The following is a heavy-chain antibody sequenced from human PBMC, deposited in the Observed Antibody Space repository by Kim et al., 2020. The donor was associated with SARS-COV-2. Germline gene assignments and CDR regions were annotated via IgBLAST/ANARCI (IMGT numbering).Heavy chain of an antibody. CDR3: AIDRGWFDP. J-gene: IGHJ5*02. D-gene: IGHD3-10*01. CDR2: IYYSGST. CDR1: GGSISSSSYY. V-gene: IGHV4-39*01. Sequence: SETLSLTCTVSGGSISSSSYYWGWIRQPPGKGLEWIGSIYYSGSTYYNPSLKSRVTISVDTSKNQFSLKLSSVTAADTAVYYCAIDRGWFDPWGQGTLVTVSS.